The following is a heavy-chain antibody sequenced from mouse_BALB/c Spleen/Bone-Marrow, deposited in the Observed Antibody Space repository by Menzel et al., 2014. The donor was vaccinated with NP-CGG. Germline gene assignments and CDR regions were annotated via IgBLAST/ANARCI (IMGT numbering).Heavy chain of an antibody. CDR3: ARYRLGTYFDY. Sequence: DVKLQESGAELVKPGASVTLSCTASGFNIKDTYMHWVKQRPEQGLEWIGRVDPANGNTKCDPKFQGKATITADTSSNTAYLQLSSLTSEDTAVYYCARYRLGTYFDYWGQGTTLTVSS. J-gene: IGHJ2*01. V-gene: IGHV14-3*02. CDR1: GFNIKDTY. D-gene: IGHD2-14*01. CDR2: VDPANGNT.